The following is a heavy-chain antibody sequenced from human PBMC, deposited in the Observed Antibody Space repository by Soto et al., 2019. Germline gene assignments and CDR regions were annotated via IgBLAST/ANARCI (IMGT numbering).Heavy chain of an antibody. Sequence: EVQLLESGGGLVQPGGSLRLSCAASGFTFSSYAMNWVRQAPGKGLEWVSGISGSGDSTYYADSVKGRFTISRDNSKNTLYLQMNSLRADDTAVYYCASRSSGWYFDYWGQGTLVTVSS. CDR3: ASRSSGWYFDY. D-gene: IGHD6-19*01. J-gene: IGHJ4*02. CDR1: GFTFSSYA. CDR2: ISGSGDST. V-gene: IGHV3-23*01.